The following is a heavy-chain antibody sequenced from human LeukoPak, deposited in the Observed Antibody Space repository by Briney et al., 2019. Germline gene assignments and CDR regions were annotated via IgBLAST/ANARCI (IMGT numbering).Heavy chain of an antibody. D-gene: IGHD5-18*01. CDR3: VRREVDTAMDHFDY. Sequence: PSETLSLTCTVSGGSISSYYWSWIRQPPGKGLEWIGYIYYSGSTNYNPSLKSRVTISVDTSKNQFSLKLSSVTAADTAVYYCVRREVDTAMDHFDYWGQGTLVTVSS. CDR2: IYYSGST. J-gene: IGHJ4*02. CDR1: GGSISSYY. V-gene: IGHV4-59*01.